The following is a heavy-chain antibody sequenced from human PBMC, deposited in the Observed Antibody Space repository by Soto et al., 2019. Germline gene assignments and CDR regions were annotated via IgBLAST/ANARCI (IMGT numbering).Heavy chain of an antibody. J-gene: IGHJ5*02. CDR1: GGSMSNYY. CDR2: IYYSGST. V-gene: IGHV4-59*01. CDR3: ARDRYCSTTSCYVGGHNWFDP. D-gene: IGHD2-2*01. Sequence: SETLSLTCTVSGGSMSNYYWSWIRQPPGKGLEWIGYIYYSGSTHYNPSLKSRVTISVDTSKNQFSLKLSSVTAADTAVYYCARDRYCSTTSCYVGGHNWFDPWGQGTLVTVSS.